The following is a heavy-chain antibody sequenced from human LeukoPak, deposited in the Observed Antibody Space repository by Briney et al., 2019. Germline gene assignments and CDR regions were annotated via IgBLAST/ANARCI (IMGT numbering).Heavy chain of an antibody. D-gene: IGHD5-12*01. Sequence: GGSLRLSCAASGFTFSSYSMNWVRQAPGKGLEWVSSISSSSSYIYYADSVKGRFTISRDNAKNSLYLQMNSLRAEDTAVYYCAREVDIVAMIWKSYAYYYYMDVWGKGTTVTISS. CDR1: GFTFSSYS. V-gene: IGHV3-21*01. CDR3: AREVDIVAMIWKSYAYYYYMDV. J-gene: IGHJ6*03. CDR2: ISSSSSYI.